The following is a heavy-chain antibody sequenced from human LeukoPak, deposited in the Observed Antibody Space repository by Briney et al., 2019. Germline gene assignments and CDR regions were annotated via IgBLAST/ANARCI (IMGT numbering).Heavy chain of an antibody. D-gene: IGHD2-2*01. CDR3: ARHLAPDRGDWFDP. CDR1: GGSISSSSYY. V-gene: IGHV4-39*01. Sequence: PSETLSLTCTVSGGSISSSSYYWGWIRQPPGKGLEGIGSIYYSGSTYYNPSLKSRVTISVDTSKNQFSLKLSSVTAADTAVYYFARHLAPDRGDWFDPWGQGTLVTVSS. CDR2: IYYSGST. J-gene: IGHJ5*02.